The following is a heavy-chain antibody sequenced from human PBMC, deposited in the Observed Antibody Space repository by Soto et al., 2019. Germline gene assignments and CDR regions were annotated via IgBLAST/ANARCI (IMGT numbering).Heavy chain of an antibody. D-gene: IGHD3-16*01. CDR1: NSSLGAFD. CDR2: LIHGGST. CDR3: ARSPLSYDYVRQTWREVGDSFDI. Sequence: SDTLSLTPAIYNSSLGAFDCTWIRQPPGKGLEWIGELIHGGSTNYNPSLKSRVTFSLDTSKNQFSLQLMSVTAADTAVYYCARSPLSYDYVRQTWREVGDSFDIWGRGTLVT. V-gene: IGHV4-34*12. J-gene: IGHJ3*02.